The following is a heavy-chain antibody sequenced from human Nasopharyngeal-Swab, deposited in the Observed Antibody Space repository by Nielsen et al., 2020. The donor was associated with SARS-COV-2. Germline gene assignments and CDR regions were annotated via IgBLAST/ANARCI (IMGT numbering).Heavy chain of an antibody. Sequence: SETLSLTCTGSGGSISSSSYYWGWIRQPPGKGLEWIGSISYSGSTYYNPSLKSRVTISVDTSTNQFSLKLSSVTAADTAVYYCARTPSAYYYGSGPYYFDYWGQGTLVTVSS. D-gene: IGHD3-10*01. J-gene: IGHJ4*02. CDR1: GGSISSSSYY. CDR2: ISYSGST. V-gene: IGHV4-39*01. CDR3: ARTPSAYYYGSGPYYFDY.